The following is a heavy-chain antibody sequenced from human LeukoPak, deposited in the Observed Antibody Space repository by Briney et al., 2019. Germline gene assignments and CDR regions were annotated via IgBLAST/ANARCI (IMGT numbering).Heavy chain of an antibody. D-gene: IGHD3-10*01. CDR1: GFTFSDFY. CDR2: ISGSGGST. Sequence: GQSLRLSCVASGFTFSDFYMDWVRQAPGKGLEWVSVISGSGGSTYYADFVKGRFTIFRDNSNNTLYLQMNSLRAEDTDVYYCAKSGSGPTDAFDIWGQGTMVTVSS. CDR3: AKSGSGPTDAFDI. V-gene: IGHV3-23*01. J-gene: IGHJ3*02.